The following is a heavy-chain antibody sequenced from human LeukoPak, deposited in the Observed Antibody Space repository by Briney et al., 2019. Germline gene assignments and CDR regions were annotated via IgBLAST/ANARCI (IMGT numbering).Heavy chain of an antibody. D-gene: IGHD3-9*01. V-gene: IGHV3-21*04. CDR1: GFTFSTSA. Sequence: GGSLRLSCAASGFTFSTSAMNWVRQVPGKGPEWVSSIDYDSSHIYYAASVRGRFTISRDNARDSVYLQMDSLRVEDTAVYYCTRDPLRYLRVGHYDYWGQGTLVAVSS. CDR3: TRDPLRYLRVGHYDY. CDR2: IDYDSSHI. J-gene: IGHJ4*02.